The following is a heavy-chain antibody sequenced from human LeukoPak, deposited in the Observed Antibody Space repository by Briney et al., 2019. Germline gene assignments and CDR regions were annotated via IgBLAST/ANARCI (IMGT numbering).Heavy chain of an antibody. J-gene: IGHJ4*02. CDR2: IRYDGSNK. CDR3: AKEWYYYDSSGSDY. CDR1: GFTFSSYG. D-gene: IGHD3-22*01. V-gene: IGHV3-30*02. Sequence: GGSLRLSCAASGFTFSSYGMHWVRQAPGKGLEWVAFIRYDGSNKYYADSVKGRFTISRDNSKNTLYLQMNSLRAEDTAVYYCAKEWYYYDSSGSDYWGQGTLVTVSS.